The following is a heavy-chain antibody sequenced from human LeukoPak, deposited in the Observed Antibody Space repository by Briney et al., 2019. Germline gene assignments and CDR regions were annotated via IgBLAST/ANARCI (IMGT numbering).Heavy chain of an antibody. CDR3: ARHADSGNETRAFDI. CDR2: IFYGRRT. CDR1: GGSIGSNSHY. J-gene: IGHJ3*02. V-gene: IGHV4-39*01. Sequence: PSETLSLTCSVSGGSIGSNSHYWGWIRQPPGKGLEWIGSIFYGRRTYYNSSLQSPIPISVATSKNQFSLRLSSVTAADTAVFYCARHADSGNETRAFDIWGRGTMVNVSS. D-gene: IGHD1-26*01.